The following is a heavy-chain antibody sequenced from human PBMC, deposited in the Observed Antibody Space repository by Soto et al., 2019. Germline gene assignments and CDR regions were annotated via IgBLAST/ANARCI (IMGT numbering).Heavy chain of an antibody. V-gene: IGHV4-31*03. CDR1: GGSISSGGYY. D-gene: IGHD3-16*01. CDR3: ARVGGINWFDP. Sequence: TLSVTCTVSGGSISSGGYYWSWIRQHPGKGLEWIGYIYYSGSTYYNPSLKSRVTISVDTSKNQFSLKLSSVTAADTAVYYCARVGGINWFDPWGQGTLVTVSS. CDR2: IYYSGST. J-gene: IGHJ5*02.